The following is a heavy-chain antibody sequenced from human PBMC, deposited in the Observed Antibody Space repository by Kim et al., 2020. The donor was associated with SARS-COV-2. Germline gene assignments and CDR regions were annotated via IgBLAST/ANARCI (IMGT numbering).Heavy chain of an antibody. CDR3: ASGVGMYYDFWSGYQISIRSAEINWFDP. CDR2: IYYSGST. J-gene: IGHJ5*02. V-gene: IGHV4-39*07. Sequence: SETLSLTCTVSGGSISSSSYYWGWIRQPPGKGLEWIGSIYYSGSTYYNPSLKSRVTISVDTSKNQFSLKLSSVTAADTAVYYCASGVGMYYDFWSGYQISIRSAEINWFDPWGQGTLVTVSS. D-gene: IGHD3-3*01. CDR1: GGSISSSSYY.